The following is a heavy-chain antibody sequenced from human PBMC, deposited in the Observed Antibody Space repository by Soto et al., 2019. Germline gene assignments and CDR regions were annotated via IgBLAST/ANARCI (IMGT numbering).Heavy chain of an antibody. J-gene: IGHJ6*02. V-gene: IGHV1-18*01. Sequence: QVQLVQSGAEVKKPGASVKVSCKASGYTFTSYGISWVRQAPGQGLEWMGWISAYNGNTNYAQKLQGRVTMTTDTSTSTAHMELRSLRSDATAVYYCARSVPGGDYYYGMDVWGQGTTVTVSS. CDR1: GYTFTSYG. CDR3: ARSVPGGDYYYGMDV. CDR2: ISAYNGNT. D-gene: IGHD3-16*01.